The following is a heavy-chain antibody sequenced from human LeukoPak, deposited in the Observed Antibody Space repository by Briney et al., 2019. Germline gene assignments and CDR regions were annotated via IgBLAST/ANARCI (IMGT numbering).Heavy chain of an antibody. D-gene: IGHD5-18*01. Sequence: PGRSLRLSCAASGFTFSSYGMHWVRQAPGKGLEWVAVISDDGSNKYHADSVKGRFTISRDNSKNTLYLQMNSLRLEDTALYYCAKDADTATIIYWYFDLWGRGTLVTVSS. V-gene: IGHV3-30*18. CDR2: ISDDGSNK. J-gene: IGHJ2*01. CDR3: AKDADTATIIYWYFDL. CDR1: GFTFSSYG.